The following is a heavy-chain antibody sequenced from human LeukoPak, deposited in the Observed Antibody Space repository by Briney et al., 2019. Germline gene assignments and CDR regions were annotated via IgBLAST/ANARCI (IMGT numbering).Heavy chain of an antibody. J-gene: IGHJ6*03. Sequence: GGSLRLSCATSDFTFSSYAMSWVRQAPGKGLEWVAVISYDGSNKYYADSVKGRFTISRDNSKNTLYLQMNSLRAEDTAVYYCAKSGGSYYDYYYYYMDVWGKGTTVTVSS. V-gene: IGHV3-30*18. CDR2: ISYDGSNK. CDR1: DFTFSSYA. CDR3: AKSGGSYYDYYYYYMDV. D-gene: IGHD1-26*01.